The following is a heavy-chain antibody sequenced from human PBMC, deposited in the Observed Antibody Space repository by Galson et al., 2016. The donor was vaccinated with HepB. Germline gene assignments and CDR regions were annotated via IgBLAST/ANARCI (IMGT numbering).Heavy chain of an antibody. V-gene: IGHV3-30*04. Sequence: LRLSCAASGFTLSRYPMHWVRQAPGKGLDWVAVVSFDGNNKYYAHSVRGRFTISRDNSKNTLYLQMNSLTAEDTAVYYCARDRRVGPTPTSLNSWGQGTLVTVSS. J-gene: IGHJ4*02. CDR1: GFTLSRYP. CDR3: ARDRRVGPTPTSLNS. CDR2: VSFDGNNK. D-gene: IGHD1-26*01.